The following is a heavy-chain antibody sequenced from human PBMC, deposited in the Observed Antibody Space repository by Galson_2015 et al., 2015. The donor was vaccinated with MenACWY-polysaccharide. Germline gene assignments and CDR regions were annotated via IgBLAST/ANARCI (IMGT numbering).Heavy chain of an antibody. Sequence: QSGAEVKKPGESLQISCKGSGYSFTNYWIGWVRQMPGKGLEWMGIIHPVDSDTRYSPSFQGQVTISADKSVSTAYLQWSSLKASDTAMYYCATHAADEYFQYWGQGTLVTVSS. CDR1: GYSFTNYW. V-gene: IGHV5-51*01. D-gene: IGHD6-25*01. CDR2: IHPVDSDT. J-gene: IGHJ1*01. CDR3: ATHAADEYFQY.